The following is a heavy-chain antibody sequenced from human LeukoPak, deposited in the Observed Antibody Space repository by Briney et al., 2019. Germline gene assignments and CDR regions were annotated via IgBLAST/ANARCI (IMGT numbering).Heavy chain of an antibody. CDR2: MNPNSGNT. CDR1: GYTFTSYD. V-gene: IGHV1-8*01. D-gene: IGHD3-3*01. J-gene: IGHJ4*02. Sequence: GASVKVSCKASGYTFTSYDINWVRQATGQGLEWMGWMNPNSGNTGYAQKFQGRVTTTRNTSISTAYMELSSLRSEDTAVYYCARTITGYYDFWSGSWYFDYWGQGTLVTVSS. CDR3: ARTITGYYDFWSGSWYFDY.